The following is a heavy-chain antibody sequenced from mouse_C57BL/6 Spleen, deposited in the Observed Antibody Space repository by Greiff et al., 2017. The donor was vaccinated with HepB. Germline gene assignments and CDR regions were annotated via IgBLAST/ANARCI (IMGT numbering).Heavy chain of an antibody. Sequence: VQLQQSGAELVRPGASVKLSCTASGFNIKDDYMHWVKQRPEQGLEWIGWIDPENGDTEYASKFQGKATIPAYTSSNTAYLQLSSLTSEDTAVYYGTRPYGNYEFAYWGQGTLVTVSA. CDR1: GFNIKDDY. V-gene: IGHV14-4*01. J-gene: IGHJ3*01. D-gene: IGHD2-1*01. CDR2: IDPENGDT. CDR3: TRPYGNYEFAY.